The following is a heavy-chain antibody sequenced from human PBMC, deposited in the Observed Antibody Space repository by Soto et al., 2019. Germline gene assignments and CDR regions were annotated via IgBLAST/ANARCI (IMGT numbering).Heavy chain of an antibody. J-gene: IGHJ3*01. V-gene: IGHV3-23*01. CDR1: GFSISSYA. D-gene: IGHD6-6*01. Sequence: EVQLLESGGGLVQPGGSLRLSCAASGFSISSYAITWVRQAPGKGLEWVSMILGSAGSTYYADSVKGRFTISRDNSRNTLYLQMNSLRGEDTAVYYCAKRPDAFDVWGQGTMVTVSS. CDR2: ILGSAGST. CDR3: AKRPDAFDV.